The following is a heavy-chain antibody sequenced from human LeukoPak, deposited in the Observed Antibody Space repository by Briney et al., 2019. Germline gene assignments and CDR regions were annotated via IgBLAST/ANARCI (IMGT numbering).Heavy chain of an antibody. CDR1: GGSISSYY. Sequence: SETLSLTCTVSGGSISSYYWSWIRQPPGKGLEWIGYLYYSGNTNYNPSLKSRVTISEDTSKNQFSLKLSSVTAADTAVYYCAGMRITTPTVRTLDYWGQGTLVTVSS. V-gene: IGHV4-59*12. D-gene: IGHD1-14*01. CDR3: AGMRITTPTVRTLDY. CDR2: LYYSGNT. J-gene: IGHJ4*02.